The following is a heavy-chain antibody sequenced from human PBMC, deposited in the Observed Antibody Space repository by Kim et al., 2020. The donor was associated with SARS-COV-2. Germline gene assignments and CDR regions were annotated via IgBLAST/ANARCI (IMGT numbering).Heavy chain of an antibody. D-gene: IGHD3-10*01. CDR1: GFTFSSYA. V-gene: IGHV3-23*01. Sequence: GGSLRLSCAASGFTFSSYAMSWVRQAPGKGLEWVSAISGSGGSTYYADSVKGRFTISRDNSKNTLYLQMNSLRAEDTAVYYCAKRDRGVHVNNWFDPWGQGTLVTVSS. J-gene: IGHJ5*02. CDR3: AKRDRGVHVNNWFDP. CDR2: ISGSGGST.